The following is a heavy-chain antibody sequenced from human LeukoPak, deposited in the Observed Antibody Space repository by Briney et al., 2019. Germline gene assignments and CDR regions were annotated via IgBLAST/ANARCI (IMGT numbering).Heavy chain of an antibody. V-gene: IGHV1-8*01. Sequence: GASVKVSCKASGYTFTSYDINWVRQATGQGLEWMGWMNPNSGNTGYAQKFQGRVTMTRNTSISTAYMELSSLRSEDTAVYYCARVIAVAGNLGWNYYYGMDVWGQGTTVTVSS. D-gene: IGHD6-19*01. CDR1: GYTFTSYD. CDR2: MNPNSGNT. CDR3: ARVIAVAGNLGWNYYYGMDV. J-gene: IGHJ6*02.